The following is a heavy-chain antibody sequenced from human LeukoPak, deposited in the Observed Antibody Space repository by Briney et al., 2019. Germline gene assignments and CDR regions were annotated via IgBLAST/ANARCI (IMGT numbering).Heavy chain of an antibody. Sequence: PSETLSLTCTVSGGSISSGDYYWSWIRQPPGKGLEWIGYIYYSGSTYYNPSLKSRVTISVDTSKNQFSLKLSSVTAADTAVYYCARDGPRVGYCSSTSCYKFHWYFDLWGRGTLVTVSS. CDR1: GGSISSGDYY. D-gene: IGHD2-2*02. CDR2: IYYSGST. V-gene: IGHV4-30-4*08. J-gene: IGHJ2*01. CDR3: ARDGPRVGYCSSTSCYKFHWYFDL.